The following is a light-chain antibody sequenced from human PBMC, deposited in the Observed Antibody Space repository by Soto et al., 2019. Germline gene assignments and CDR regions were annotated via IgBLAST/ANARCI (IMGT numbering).Light chain of an antibody. CDR2: GAT. V-gene: IGKV3-11*01. Sequence: EIVLTQSPATLSLAPGERATPSCRASQSVKNYLAWYQHKPGQAPRLLIYGATNRATGIPARFSGSGSGTDFPLTISSLEADDFAVYYCQQRGNWPPWTFGQGTKV. J-gene: IGKJ1*01. CDR1: QSVKNY. CDR3: QQRGNWPPWT.